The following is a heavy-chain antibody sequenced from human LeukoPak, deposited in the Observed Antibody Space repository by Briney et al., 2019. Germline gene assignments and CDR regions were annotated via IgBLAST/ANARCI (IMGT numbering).Heavy chain of an antibody. V-gene: IGHV4-61*02. CDR1: GGSIISSSYY. Sequence: KSSETLSLTCTVSGGSIISSSYYWGWIRQPAGKGLEWIGRIYTSGSTNYNPSLKSRVTMSVDTSKNQFSLKLSSVTAADTAVYYCTRDRSGTSSANYYYYYMDVWGKGTTVTVSS. CDR2: IYTSGST. CDR3: TRDRSGTSSANYYYYYMDV. J-gene: IGHJ6*03. D-gene: IGHD2-2*01.